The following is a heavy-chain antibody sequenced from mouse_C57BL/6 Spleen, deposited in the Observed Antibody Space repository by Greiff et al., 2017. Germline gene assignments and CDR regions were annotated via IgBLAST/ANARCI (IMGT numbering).Heavy chain of an antibody. CDR1: GYTFTSYG. D-gene: IGHD1-1*01. CDR2: IYPRSGNT. V-gene: IGHV1-81*01. CDR3: AREEATVVAHFDY. Sequence: QVQLQQSGAELARPGASVKLSCKASGYTFTSYGISWVKQRTGQGLEWIGEIYPRSGNTYYNEKFKGKATLTADKSSSTAYMELSSLTSEDSAVYFCAREEATVVAHFDYWGQGTTLTVSS. J-gene: IGHJ2*01.